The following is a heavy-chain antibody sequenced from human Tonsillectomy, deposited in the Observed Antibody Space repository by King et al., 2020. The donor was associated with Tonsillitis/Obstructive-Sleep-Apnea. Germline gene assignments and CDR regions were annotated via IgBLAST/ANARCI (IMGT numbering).Heavy chain of an antibody. CDR2: INPSCCST. CDR3: ARDRGDYVSYSFDY. D-gene: IGHD4-17*01. J-gene: IGHJ4*02. Sequence: VQLVESGAEVKKPGASVKVSCQASGYTFTSLDIHWVRQAPGQGLEGMGIINPSCCSTIYAQKFQGRVTITRDTSTSTGYMELSSLRSEDTAVYYCARDRGDYVSYSFDYWGQGTLVTVSS. CDR1: GYTFTSLD. V-gene: IGHV1-46*01.